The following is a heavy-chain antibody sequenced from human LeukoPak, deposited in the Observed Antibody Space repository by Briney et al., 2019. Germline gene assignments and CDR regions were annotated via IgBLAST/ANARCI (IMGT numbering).Heavy chain of an antibody. D-gene: IGHD4-23*01. CDR1: GYTFTSYG. CDR2: ISAYNGNT. J-gene: IGHJ6*03. Sequence: ASVKVSCKASGYTFTSYGISWERQAPGQGLEWMGWISAYNGNTNYAQKLQGRVTMTTDTSTSTAYMELRSLRSDDTAVYYCAREGGNPLYYYYYMDVWGKGTTVTVSS. CDR3: AREGGNPLYYYYYMDV. V-gene: IGHV1-18*01.